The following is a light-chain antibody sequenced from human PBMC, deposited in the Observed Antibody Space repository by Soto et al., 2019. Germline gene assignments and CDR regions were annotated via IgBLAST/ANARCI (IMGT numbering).Light chain of an antibody. V-gene: IGLV2-14*01. CDR2: DVS. CDR1: SKDFCGYNY. CDR3: SSYTSSSTPYV. J-gene: IGLJ1*01. Sequence: QSVLTQPASVSGSPGQSITISCTGTSKDFCGYNYVSWYQQHPGKAPKLIIYDVSNRPSGVCNRFSGSKSGNTASLTISGLQAEDEADYYCSSYTSSSTPYVFGTGTKVTVL.